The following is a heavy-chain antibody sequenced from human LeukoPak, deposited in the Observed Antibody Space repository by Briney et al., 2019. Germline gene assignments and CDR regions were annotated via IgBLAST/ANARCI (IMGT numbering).Heavy chain of an antibody. CDR2: IYPNSGGT. J-gene: IGHJ3*02. D-gene: IGHD3-16*02. V-gene: IGHV1-2*02. Sequence: ASVKVSCKASGYTFTGYYMHWVRQAPGQGLEWMGWIYPNSGGTNYAQKFQGRVTMTRDTSISTAYMEQSRLRSDDTAVYYCARILDVWGSYRYAFDIWGQGTMVTVSS. CDR3: ARILDVWGSYRYAFDI. CDR1: GYTFTGYY.